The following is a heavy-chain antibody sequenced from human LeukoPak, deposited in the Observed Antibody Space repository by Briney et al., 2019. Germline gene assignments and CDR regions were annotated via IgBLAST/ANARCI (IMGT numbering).Heavy chain of an antibody. CDR1: GGSISSYY. Sequence: SETLSLTCTVSGGSISSYYWSWIRQPPGKGLEWIWYIDYSGSTNYNPSLKSRVTISVDTSKNPFSLKLSSVTAADTAVYYCARHRAYDILTGYLPAFDYWGQGTLVTVSS. D-gene: IGHD3-9*01. CDR2: IDYSGST. J-gene: IGHJ4*02. CDR3: ARHRAYDILTGYLPAFDY. V-gene: IGHV4-59*08.